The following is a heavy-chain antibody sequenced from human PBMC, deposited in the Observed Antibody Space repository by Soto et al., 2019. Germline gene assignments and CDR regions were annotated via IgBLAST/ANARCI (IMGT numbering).Heavy chain of an antibody. CDR3: AREVNSSPARGPNWFDP. CDR2: TYHSGTT. Sequence: QVQLQESGPGLVQPSGTLSLTCAVSGDSINNSHWWSWVRQTPGKGLEWIVETYHSGTTNYNPSLKTRVTISINKSKNPFSLKMNSVTAADTAVYYCAREVNSSPARGPNWFDPWGQGTLVTVSS. V-gene: IGHV4-4*02. CDR1: GDSINNSHW. J-gene: IGHJ5*02. D-gene: IGHD6-13*01.